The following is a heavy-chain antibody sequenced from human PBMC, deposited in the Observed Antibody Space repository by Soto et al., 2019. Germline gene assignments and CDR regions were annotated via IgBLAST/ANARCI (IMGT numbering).Heavy chain of an antibody. J-gene: IGHJ4*02. CDR2: IVVDSGNT. CDR1: GFTFADSA. D-gene: IGHD1-26*01. V-gene: IGHV1-58*01. Sequence: GASVKVSCKASGFTFADSAAQWVRQARGQRLEWIGRIVVDSGNTKYAQKFPERVTITWDMSTSTTYMELSSLRSEDTAVYYCAAANNTSPFDYWGQGTLVTVSS. CDR3: AAANNTSPFDY.